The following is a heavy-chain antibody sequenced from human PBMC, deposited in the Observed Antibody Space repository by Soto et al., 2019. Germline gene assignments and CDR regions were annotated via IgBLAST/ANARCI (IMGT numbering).Heavy chain of an antibody. V-gene: IGHV4-39*01. J-gene: IGHJ4*02. CDR3: AKVVVGATSHSDFDS. Sequence: PSETLSLTCTVSGGSIANNNYFWVWVRQPPGKGLEWIGSDAYSGGTYKTPSLKSRVTVSVATSKNQSSLKLPSVTAADTAVYYCAKVVVGATSHSDFDSWGQGTLVTVSS. CDR2: DAYSGGT. D-gene: IGHD2-15*01. CDR1: GGSIANNNYF.